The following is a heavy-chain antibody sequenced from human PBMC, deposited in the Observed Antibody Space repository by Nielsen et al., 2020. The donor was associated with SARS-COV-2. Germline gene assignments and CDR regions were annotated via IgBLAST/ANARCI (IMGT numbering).Heavy chain of an antibody. CDR2: INPNSGGT. Sequence: ASVKVSCKASGYTFTGYYMHWVRQAPGQGLEWMGRINPNSGGTNYAQKFQGRVTMTRDTSISTAYMELSRLRSDDTAVYYCARADYYDSSGYYPTSFDYWGQGTLVTVSS. J-gene: IGHJ4*02. D-gene: IGHD3-22*01. CDR3: ARADYYDSSGYYPTSFDY. CDR1: GYTFTGYY. V-gene: IGHV1-2*06.